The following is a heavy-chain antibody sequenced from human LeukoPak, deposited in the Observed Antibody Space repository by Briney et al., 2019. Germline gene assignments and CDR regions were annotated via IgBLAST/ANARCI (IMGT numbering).Heavy chain of an antibody. CDR2: ITNSGGAM. V-gene: IGHV3-11*01. CDR1: RFTFSDYY. Sequence: GGSLRLSCAASRFTFSDYYMSWIRQAPGKGLEWISYITNSGGAMYYADSVKGRFTISRDNAKNSLFLQMNSLRAEDTAVYYCARAAVAYSPFDCWGQGTLVTVSS. CDR3: ARAAVAYSPFDC. J-gene: IGHJ4*02. D-gene: IGHD2-15*01.